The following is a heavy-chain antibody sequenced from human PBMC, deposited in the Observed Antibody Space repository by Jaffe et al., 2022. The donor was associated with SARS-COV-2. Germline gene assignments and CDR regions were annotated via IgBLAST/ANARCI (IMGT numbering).Heavy chain of an antibody. CDR2: ISGSGGST. D-gene: IGHD1-26*01. CDR1: GFTFSSYA. V-gene: IGHV3-23*01. J-gene: IGHJ4*02. CDR3: ATSLGWELLLDY. Sequence: EVQLLESGGGLVQPGGSLRLSCAASGFTFSSYAMSWVRQAPGKGLEWVSAISGSGGSTYYADSVKGRFTISRDNSKNTLYLQMNSLRAEDTAVYYCATSLGWELLLDYWGQGTLVTVSS.